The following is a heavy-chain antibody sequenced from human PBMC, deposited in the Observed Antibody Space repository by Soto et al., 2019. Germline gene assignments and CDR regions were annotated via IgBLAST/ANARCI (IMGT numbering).Heavy chain of an antibody. CDR1: GFTFDDYG. Sequence: EVQLLESGGGVLRPGGSLRLSCAASGFTFDDYGMSWARQAPGKGLEWVSGVNWNGGSTGYADSVKGRFTISRDNAKNSLYLQMNSLRAEDTAFYYCVRGASLNFDYWGQGTLVTVSS. CDR3: VRGASLNFDY. CDR2: VNWNGGST. J-gene: IGHJ4*02. V-gene: IGHV3-20*04. D-gene: IGHD1-26*01.